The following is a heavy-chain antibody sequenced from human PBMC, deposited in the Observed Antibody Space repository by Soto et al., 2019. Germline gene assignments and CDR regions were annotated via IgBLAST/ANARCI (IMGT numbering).Heavy chain of an antibody. Sequence: EVQLLESGGGLVQPGGSLRLSCAASGFTFSSYAMRWVRQAPGKGLEWVSAVSGSGGSTSYAESVKGRFTISRDNSKNTLYLQMNSLRAEDTAVYYCARRGPGTYFDYWGQGTLVNVSS. V-gene: IGHV3-23*01. CDR1: GFTFSSYA. J-gene: IGHJ4*02. CDR2: VSGSGGST. D-gene: IGHD6-13*01. CDR3: ARRGPGTYFDY.